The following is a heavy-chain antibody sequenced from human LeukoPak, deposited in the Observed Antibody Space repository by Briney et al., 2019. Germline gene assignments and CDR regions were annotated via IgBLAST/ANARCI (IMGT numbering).Heavy chain of an antibody. V-gene: IGHV1-2*06. CDR3: ARGPPNWGYDY. D-gene: IGHD7-27*01. Sequence: GASVKVSCKASAYSFTAYYLHWVRQTPGQGLEWVGRINTDSGDTGYAQKFQDRVTMTRNTSISTAYMELSSLRSDDTAVYYCARGPPNWGYDYWGPGTLVTVSS. J-gene: IGHJ4*02. CDR2: INTDSGDT. CDR1: AYSFTAYY.